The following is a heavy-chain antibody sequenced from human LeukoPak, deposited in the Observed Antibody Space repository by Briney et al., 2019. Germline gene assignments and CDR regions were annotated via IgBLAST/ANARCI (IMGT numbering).Heavy chain of an antibody. J-gene: IGHJ4*02. CDR3: ARAPGYCGGDCYPYYFDY. D-gene: IGHD2-21*02. Sequence: PGGSLRLSCAASGFTVSSNYLSWVRQAPGKGLDWVSVIYSGGNTYYADSVKGRFTISRDNSKNTLYLQMNSLRAEDTAVYYCARAPGYCGGDCYPYYFDYWGQGTLVTVSS. CDR2: IYSGGNT. CDR1: GFTVSSNY. V-gene: IGHV3-53*01.